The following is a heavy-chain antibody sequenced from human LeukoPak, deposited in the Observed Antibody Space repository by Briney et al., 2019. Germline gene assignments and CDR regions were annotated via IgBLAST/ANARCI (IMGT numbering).Heavy chain of an antibody. CDR3: ARGRYVTTRGGAAAGFLDY. D-gene: IGHD6-13*01. Sequence: PSETLSLTCAVYGGSFSGYYWSWIRQPPGKGLEWIGEINHSGSTNYNPSLKSRVTISVDTSKNQLSLKLSSVTAADTAVYYCARGRYVTTRGGAAAGFLDYWGQGTLATVST. CDR2: INHSGST. J-gene: IGHJ4*02. V-gene: IGHV4-34*01. CDR1: GGSFSGYY.